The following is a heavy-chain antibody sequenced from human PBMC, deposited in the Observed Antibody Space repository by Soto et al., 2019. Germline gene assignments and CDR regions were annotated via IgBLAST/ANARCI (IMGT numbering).Heavy chain of an antibody. Sequence: SETLSLTCAFSGYSITIGYYVGCIRQPPVTGLEWIASLYHSGRTYYNPSRNGRVTVSIDTSMNQFSLNLRSVTAADTAVYYCARPLDQVGSRTKGAFDIWGQGTMFTVSS. CDR1: GYSITIGYY. V-gene: IGHV4-38-2*01. CDR3: ARPLDQVGSRTKGAFDI. CDR2: LYHSGRT. J-gene: IGHJ3*02. D-gene: IGHD3-10*01.